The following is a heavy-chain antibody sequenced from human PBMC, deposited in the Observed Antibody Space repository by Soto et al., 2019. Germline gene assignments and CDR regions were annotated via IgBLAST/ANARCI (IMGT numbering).Heavy chain of an antibody. V-gene: IGHV3-30*18. CDR2: ISSDGTNK. J-gene: IGHJ6*02. CDR1: GFIFRTYG. CDR3: VKDPVGHYYYGVDV. Sequence: HPGGSLRLSCEASGFIFRTYGMHWVRQAPGKGLEWVAVISSDGTNKYYADSVKGRFTISRDNSKNTLYLQMNSLRAEDTAVYYCVKDPVGHYYYGVDVWGQGTTVTVSS.